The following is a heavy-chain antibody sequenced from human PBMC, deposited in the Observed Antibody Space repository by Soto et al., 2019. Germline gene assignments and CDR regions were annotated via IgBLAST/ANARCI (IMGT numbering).Heavy chain of an antibody. V-gene: IGHV3-23*01. CDR2: MSGSGGTA. Sequence: EGQLLESGAGSVQPGASLKLSCAASGFTFSSYAMHWVRRPPGKGLEWVSSMSGSGGTAYYADSVKGRFSISRDSLGNTLYLQMTSLRAEDTAVYYCAKGRGKNWNFDYWGQGTLVTVSP. D-gene: IGHD1-1*01. CDR1: GFTFSSYA. CDR3: AKGRGKNWNFDY. J-gene: IGHJ4*02.